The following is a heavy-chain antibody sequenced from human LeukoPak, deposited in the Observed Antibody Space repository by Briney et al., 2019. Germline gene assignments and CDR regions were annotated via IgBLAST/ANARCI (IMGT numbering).Heavy chain of an antibody. Sequence: ASVKVSCKASGYTFTISWVRQAPGQGLEWMGWISAYNGNTNYAQKLQGRVTMTTDTSTSTAYMELRSLRSDDTAVYYCASPKNYYDSSGYLVTDAFDIWGQGTMVTVSS. V-gene: IGHV1-18*01. CDR1: GYTFT. D-gene: IGHD3-22*01. CDR3: ASPKNYYDSSGYLVTDAFDI. J-gene: IGHJ3*02. CDR2: ISAYNGNT.